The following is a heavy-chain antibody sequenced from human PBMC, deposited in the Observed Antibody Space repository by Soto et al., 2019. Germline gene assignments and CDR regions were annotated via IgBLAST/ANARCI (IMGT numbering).Heavy chain of an antibody. V-gene: IGHV4-34*01. CDR1: VGSFSVYY. CDR3: ARGGPLKPYATESYFDS. D-gene: IGHD2-15*01. Sequence: SETLSLTCAVYVGSFSVYYWTWIRQPPGKGLEWIGEISHSANTNYNPSLRGRGTILLDTSTNQFSLTLRSVTAADTAVYYCARGGPLKPYATESYFDSWGQGTLVTVSS. J-gene: IGHJ4*02. CDR2: ISHSANT.